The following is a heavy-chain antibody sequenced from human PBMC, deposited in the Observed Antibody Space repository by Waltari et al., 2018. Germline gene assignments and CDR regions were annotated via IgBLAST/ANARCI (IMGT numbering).Heavy chain of an antibody. CDR3: AKDTRNGWYADY. D-gene: IGHD6-19*01. V-gene: IGHV3-30*02. J-gene: IGHJ4*02. CDR2: IRHDRSSE. CDR1: AFAFSYYG. Sequence: VQPLVSWGGVVRPAGPLRLSSAASAFAFSYYGMHFLRQAPGKGLEWVAFIRHDRSSEHYGDSVKRRFIISTENFKNTLYLQMNSLRIEATGIYYCAKDTRNGWYADYLGQGTLVTVSS.